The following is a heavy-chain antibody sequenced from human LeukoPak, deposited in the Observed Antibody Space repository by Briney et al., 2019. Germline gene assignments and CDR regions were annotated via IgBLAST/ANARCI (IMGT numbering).Heavy chain of an antibody. V-gene: IGHV3-23*01. CDR1: GFTFSSYA. Sequence: GGPLRLSCAASGFTFSSYAMSWVRQAPGKGLEWVSTISGGGGRTWYADSVKGRFTISRDNSKNTVDVQLNSLRAEDTAVYYCAKFRGSEKTVIDCWGQGTLVTVSS. D-gene: IGHD3-16*01. J-gene: IGHJ4*02. CDR3: AKFRGSEKTVIDC. CDR2: ISGGGGRT.